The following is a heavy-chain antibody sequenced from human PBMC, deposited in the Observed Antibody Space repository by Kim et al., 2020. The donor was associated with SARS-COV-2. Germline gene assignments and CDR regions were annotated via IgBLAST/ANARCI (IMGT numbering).Heavy chain of an antibody. J-gene: IGHJ2*01. Sequence: GGSLRLSCAASGFTFSSYSMNWVRQAPGKGLEWVSSISSSSSYIYYADSVKGRFTISRDNAKNSLYLQMNSLRAEDTAVYYCARDKEGYDILTGYYPTWWYFDLWGRGTLDTVSS. CDR2: ISSSSSYI. CDR3: ARDKEGYDILTGYYPTWWYFDL. CDR1: GFTFSSYS. V-gene: IGHV3-21*01. D-gene: IGHD3-9*01.